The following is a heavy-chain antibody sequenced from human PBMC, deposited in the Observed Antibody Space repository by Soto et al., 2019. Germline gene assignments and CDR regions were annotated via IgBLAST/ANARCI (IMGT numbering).Heavy chain of an antibody. Sequence: SETLSLTCAISGDSIGNFYWSWIRQPAGKGLESLGRLSASGRTNYSPSLQSRVTMSLDRSKNRFSLRLTSVSAADTAVYFCARGMGRYFEIWGRGTL. V-gene: IGHV4-4*07. CDR2: LSASGRT. J-gene: IGHJ2*01. CDR1: GDSIGNFY. CDR3: ARGMGRYFEI. D-gene: IGHD2-8*01.